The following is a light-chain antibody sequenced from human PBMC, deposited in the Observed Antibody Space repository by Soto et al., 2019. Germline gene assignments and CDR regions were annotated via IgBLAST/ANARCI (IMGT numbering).Light chain of an antibody. Sequence: QSALTQPASVSGSPGQSITISCTGTSSDVGSYNLVSWYQQHPGKAPKLMIYEGSKRHSGVSNRFSGSKYGNTASLTLSGHQAEDEADYYCCSYAGSSTFVVFGGGTKLTVL. J-gene: IGLJ2*01. V-gene: IGLV2-23*01. CDR1: SSDVGSYNL. CDR3: CSYAGSSTFVV. CDR2: EGS.